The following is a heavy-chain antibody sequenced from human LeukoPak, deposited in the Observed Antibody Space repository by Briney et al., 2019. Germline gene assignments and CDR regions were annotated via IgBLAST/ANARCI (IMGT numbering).Heavy chain of an antibody. Sequence: GGSLRLSCAASGFTFSGSAMHWVRQASGKGLEWVGRISSKANSYATAYAASVKGRFTISRDDSKNTAYLQMNSLKTEDTAVYYCTRRAWGGYYGMDVWGKGTTVTVSS. J-gene: IGHJ6*04. V-gene: IGHV3-73*01. CDR3: TRRAWGGYYGMDV. CDR2: ISSKANSYAT. D-gene: IGHD3-10*01. CDR1: GFTFSGSA.